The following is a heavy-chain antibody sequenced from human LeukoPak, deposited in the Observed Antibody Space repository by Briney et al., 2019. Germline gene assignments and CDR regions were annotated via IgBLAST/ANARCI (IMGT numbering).Heavy chain of an antibody. D-gene: IGHD3-10*01. CDR3: ARNPGYYGSGSRYGMDV. CDR1: GFTFSSYG. V-gene: IGHV3-33*01. Sequence: GGSLRLSCAASGFTFSSYGMHWVRQAPGKGLEWVAVIWYDGSNKYYADSVKGRFTISRDNSKNTLYLQMNSLRAEDTAVYYCARNPGYYGSGSRYGMDVRGQGTTVTVSS. J-gene: IGHJ6*02. CDR2: IWYDGSNK.